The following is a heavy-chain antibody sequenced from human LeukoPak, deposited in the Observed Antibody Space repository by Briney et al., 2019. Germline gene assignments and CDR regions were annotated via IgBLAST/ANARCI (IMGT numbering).Heavy chain of an antibody. D-gene: IGHD6-13*01. CDR3: ALGQQQEY. V-gene: IGHV3-30*04. CDR2: ISYDGSNK. CDR1: GFTFSSYA. Sequence: GGSLRLSCAASGFTFSSYAMHWVRQAPGKGLEWVAVISYDGSNKYYADSVKGRFTMSRDNSKNTLYLQMNSLRAEDTAVYYCALGQQQEYWGQGTLVTVSS. J-gene: IGHJ4*02.